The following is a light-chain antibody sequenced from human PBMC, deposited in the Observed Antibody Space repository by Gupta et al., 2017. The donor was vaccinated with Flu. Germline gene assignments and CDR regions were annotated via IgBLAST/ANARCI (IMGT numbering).Light chain of an antibody. J-gene: IGKJ2*01. Sequence: DIQMTQSPSSVSASVGDTVTITCRASQGVNSWLAWYQQKPGKVPNLLIYAASSLQNGVPSRFSGSGSGTXFTLTIXGLQPEDFATYYCQEASRFPYNFGXGTKLEIK. CDR1: QGVNSW. V-gene: IGKV1-12*01. CDR3: QEASRFPYN. CDR2: AAS.